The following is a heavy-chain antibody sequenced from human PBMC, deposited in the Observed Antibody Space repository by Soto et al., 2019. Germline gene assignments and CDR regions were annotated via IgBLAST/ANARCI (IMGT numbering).Heavy chain of an antibody. CDR2: IFYSGST. Sequence: QVQLQESGPGLVKPSETLSLTCTVSGGSISSYYWSWIRQPPGKGLEWIGFIFYSGSTSYNPSLXXRXXISIDMSEYQFSLKLNSVTAADTAVYYCASMIGDPVLSFDSWGQGTLVAVSS. D-gene: IGHD3-10*02. V-gene: IGHV4-59*01. J-gene: IGHJ5*01. CDR3: ASMIGDPVLSFDS. CDR1: GGSISSYY.